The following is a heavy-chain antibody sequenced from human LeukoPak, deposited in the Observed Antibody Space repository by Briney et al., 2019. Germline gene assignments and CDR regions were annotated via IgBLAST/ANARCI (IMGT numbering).Heavy chain of an antibody. V-gene: IGHV1-46*01. CDR1: GHTFTGYY. J-gene: IGHJ5*02. CDR3: ARELRRGINWFDP. D-gene: IGHD4-17*01. CDR2: INPSGGST. Sequence: ASVKVSCKASGHTFTGYYMHWVRQAPGQGLEWMGIINPSGGSTSYAQKFQGRVTMTRDTSTSTVYMELSSLRSEDTAVYYCARELRRGINWFDPWGQGTLVTVSS.